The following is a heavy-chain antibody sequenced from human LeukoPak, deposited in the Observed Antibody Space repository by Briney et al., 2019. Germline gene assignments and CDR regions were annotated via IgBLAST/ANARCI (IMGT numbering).Heavy chain of an antibody. J-gene: IGHJ4*02. CDR1: GGTFSSYA. V-gene: IGHV1-69*04. Sequence: ASVKVSCKASGGTFSSYAISWVRPAPGQGLEWMGRIIPILGIANYAQKFQGRVTITADKSTSTAYMELSSLRSEDTAVYYCARGYCSGGSCYPGGRYFDYWGQGTLVTVSS. CDR3: ARGYCSGGSCYPGGRYFDY. CDR2: IIPILGIA. D-gene: IGHD2-15*01.